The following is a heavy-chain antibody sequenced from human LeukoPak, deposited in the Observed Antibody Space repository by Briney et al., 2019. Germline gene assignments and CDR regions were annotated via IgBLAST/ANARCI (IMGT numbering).Heavy chain of an antibody. J-gene: IGHJ6*03. D-gene: IGHD2-15*01. CDR3: AKDGGLGYCSGGSCYSPAYYYYYYMDV. CDR1: GFTLSSYG. Sequence: GGSLRLSCAASGFTLSSYGMHWVRQAPGKGLEWVAFIRYDGSNKYYADSVKSRFTISRDNSKNTLYLQMNSLRAEDTAVYYCAKDGGLGYCSGGSCYSPAYYYYYYMDVWGKGTTVTVSS. CDR2: IRYDGSNK. V-gene: IGHV3-30*02.